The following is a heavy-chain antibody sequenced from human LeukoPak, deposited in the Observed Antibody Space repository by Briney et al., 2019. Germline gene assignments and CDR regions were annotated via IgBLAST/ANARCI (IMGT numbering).Heavy chain of an antibody. J-gene: IGHJ4*02. CDR3: ARGGGAIDS. V-gene: IGHV3-53*01. Sequence: PGGSLRLSCAASGFAVSSNYMSWVRQAPGKGLEWVSSFYRDGSSYHADSVKGRFTISRDNSKNTLHLQMNSLSAEDTAAYYCARGGGAIDSWGQGTLVTVSS. CDR1: GFAVSSNY. CDR2: FYRDGSS. D-gene: IGHD3-16*01.